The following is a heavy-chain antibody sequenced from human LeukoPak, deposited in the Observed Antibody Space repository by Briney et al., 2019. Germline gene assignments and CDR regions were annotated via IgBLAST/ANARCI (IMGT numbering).Heavy chain of an antibody. CDR1: GGSISTTNW. J-gene: IGHJ4*02. CDR3: AREGGPYRPLDY. CDR2: VHLSGRT. Sequence: PSGTLSLTCGVSGGSISTTNWWTWVRQPPGEGLEWIGEVHLSGRTHYNPSLESRVTMSVDMSGNHISLRLTSVTAADTAVYYCAREGGPYRPLDYSGQGTLVTVSS. V-gene: IGHV4-4*02.